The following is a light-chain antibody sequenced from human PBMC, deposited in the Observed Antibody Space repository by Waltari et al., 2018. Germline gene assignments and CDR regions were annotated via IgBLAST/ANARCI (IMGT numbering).Light chain of an antibody. V-gene: IGKV1-5*03. CDR2: RAS. Sequence: DIQMTQSSYTLSASVGARVRITCRASQSLSNALAWYQQKPGKAPKLLIYRASTLEIGVPSRFSGSGSGKDFILTISSLQPDYFATYYCQQYATYPRTFAQGTKVEVK. CDR1: QSLSNA. J-gene: IGKJ1*01. CDR3: QQYATYPRT.